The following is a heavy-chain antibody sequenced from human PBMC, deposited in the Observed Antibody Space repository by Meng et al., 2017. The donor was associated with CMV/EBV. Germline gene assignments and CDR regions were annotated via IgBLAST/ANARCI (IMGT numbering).Heavy chain of an antibody. CDR1: GGSISSYY. CDR2: IYYSGST. CDR3: ARVVGDVVVPAATQYYFDY. Sequence: SETLSLTCTVSGGSISSYYWSWIRQPPGKGLEWIGYIYYSGSTNYNPSLKSRVTISVDTSKNQFSLKLSPVTAADTAVYYCARVVGDVVVPAATQYYFDYWGQGTLVTVSS. V-gene: IGHV4-59*01. D-gene: IGHD2-2*01. J-gene: IGHJ4*02.